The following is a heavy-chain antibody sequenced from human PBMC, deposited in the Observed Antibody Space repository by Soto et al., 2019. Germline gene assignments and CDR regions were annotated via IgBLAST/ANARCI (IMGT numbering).Heavy chain of an antibody. V-gene: IGHV4-34*01. J-gene: IGHJ5*02. Sequence: SETLSLTCAVYGGSFSGYYWSWIRQPPGKGLEWIGEINHSGSTNYNPSLKSRVTISVDTSKNQFSLKLSSVTAADTAVYYCARYLVVPAAMSWFDPWGRGTLVTVSS. D-gene: IGHD2-2*01. CDR2: INHSGST. CDR1: GGSFSGYY. CDR3: ARYLVVPAAMSWFDP.